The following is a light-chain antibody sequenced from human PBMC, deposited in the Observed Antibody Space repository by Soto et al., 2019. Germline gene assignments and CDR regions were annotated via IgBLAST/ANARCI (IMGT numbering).Light chain of an antibody. CDR1: SSNLGDNT. J-gene: IGLJ1*01. Sequence: QSVLTQPPSASGTPGQRVTISCSTSSSNLGDNTVNWYQHVPGTAPKLLIYSYDQRPSGVPDRFSGSRSGTSASLAISGLQSEEEADYYCAAWDATLDGYVFGTGTEVTVL. CDR2: SYD. CDR3: AAWDATLDGYV. V-gene: IGLV1-44*01.